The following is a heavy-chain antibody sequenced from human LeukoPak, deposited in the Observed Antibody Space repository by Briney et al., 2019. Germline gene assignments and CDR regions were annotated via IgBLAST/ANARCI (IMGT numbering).Heavy chain of an antibody. J-gene: IGHJ5*02. CDR2: IYYSGST. CDR3: ARDMDYYDSSGYHNWFDP. Sequence: PSETLSLTCTVSGGSIRSHYWSWIRQPPGKGLEWIGYIYYSGSTNCNPSLKSRVTLSVDTSKNQFSLKLSSVTAADTAVYYCARDMDYYDSSGYHNWFDPWGQGTLVTVSS. D-gene: IGHD3-22*01. CDR1: GGSIRSHY. V-gene: IGHV4-59*11.